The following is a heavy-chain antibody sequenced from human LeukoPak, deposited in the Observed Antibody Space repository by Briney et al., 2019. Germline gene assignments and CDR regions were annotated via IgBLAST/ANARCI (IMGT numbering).Heavy chain of an antibody. D-gene: IGHD3-22*01. V-gene: IGHV3-30*02. CDR3: AKSQNYYDNSGYYYLDY. Sequence: PGGSLRLSCAASGISFSSFGMHWVRQAPGKGLEWVTFIRYDGHNKYYADSVKGRFTISRDNSKNTLYLQMNSLRPEDTAVYYFAKSQNYYDNSGYYYLDYWGQGNLVTVSS. CDR1: GISFSSFG. CDR2: IRYDGHNK. J-gene: IGHJ4*02.